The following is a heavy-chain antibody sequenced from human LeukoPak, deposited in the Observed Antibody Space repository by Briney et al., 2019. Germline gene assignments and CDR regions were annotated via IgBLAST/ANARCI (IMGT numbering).Heavy chain of an antibody. CDR1: GGSISSYY. CDR2: IYTSGST. D-gene: IGHD3-10*01. J-gene: IGHJ5*02. Sequence: PSETLSLTCTVSGGSISSYYWSWIRQPAGKGLEWIGRIYTSGSTYYNPSLKSRVTISVDRSKNQFSLKLSSVTAADTAVYYCARGLRSRSNHNWFDPWGQGTLVTVSS. V-gene: IGHV4-4*07. CDR3: ARGLRSRSNHNWFDP.